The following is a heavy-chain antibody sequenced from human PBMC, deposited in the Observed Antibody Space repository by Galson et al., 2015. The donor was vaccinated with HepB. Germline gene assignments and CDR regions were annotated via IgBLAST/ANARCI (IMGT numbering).Heavy chain of an antibody. CDR1: GFMFSNYA. J-gene: IGHJ4*02. Sequence: SLRLSCAASGFMFSNYAISWVRQAPGKGLECVSTISGSGRNTYYADSVKGRFTISRDNSQNTLYLQMNSLRAEDTAVYYCAKDQWTSYDILTGYYPLPYFDYWGQGTLVTVSS. CDR3: AKDQWTSYDILTGYYPLPYFDY. V-gene: IGHV3-23*01. CDR2: ISGSGRNT. D-gene: IGHD3-9*01.